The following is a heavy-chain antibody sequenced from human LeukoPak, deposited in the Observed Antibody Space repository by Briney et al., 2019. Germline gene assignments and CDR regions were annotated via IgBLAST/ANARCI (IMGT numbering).Heavy chain of an antibody. J-gene: IGHJ4*02. CDR2: IYYSGST. CDR1: GGSISSSSYY. D-gene: IGHD1-26*01. Sequence: SETLSLTCTVSGGSISSSSYYWGWIRQPPGKGLEWIGSIYYSGSTYYNPSLKSRVTISVDTSKNQFSLKLSSVTAAGTAVYYCASRGATSPFDYWGQGTLVTVSS. CDR3: ASRGATSPFDY. V-gene: IGHV4-39*01.